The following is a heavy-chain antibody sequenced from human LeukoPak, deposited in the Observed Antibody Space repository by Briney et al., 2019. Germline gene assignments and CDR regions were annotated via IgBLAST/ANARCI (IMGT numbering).Heavy chain of an antibody. CDR1: GFTFSSYS. Sequence: GGFLILSYAASGFTFSSYSMNLVRQAPGKGLEWGSSISSSSSYIYYADSVKGRFTISRDNAKNSLYLQMNSLRAEDTAVYYCASTAGYSYGFSWFDYWGQGTLVTVSS. CDR2: ISSSSSYI. V-gene: IGHV3-21*01. CDR3: ASTAGYSYGFSWFDY. D-gene: IGHD5-18*01. J-gene: IGHJ4*02.